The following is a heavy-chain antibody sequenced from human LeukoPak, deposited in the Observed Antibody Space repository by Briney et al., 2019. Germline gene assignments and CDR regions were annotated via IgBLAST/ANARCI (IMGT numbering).Heavy chain of an antibody. J-gene: IGHJ4*02. CDR3: VITFGGVTQEISDY. CDR2: IKSKTDGGTT. CDR1: GFTFSNAW. D-gene: IGHD3-16*01. V-gene: IGHV3-15*01. Sequence: GGSLRLSCAASGFTFSNAWMSWVRQAPGKGLEWVGRIKSKTDGGTTDYAAPVKGRFTISRDDSKNTLYLQMNSLKTEDTAVYYCVITFGGVTQEISDYWGQGTLVTVSS.